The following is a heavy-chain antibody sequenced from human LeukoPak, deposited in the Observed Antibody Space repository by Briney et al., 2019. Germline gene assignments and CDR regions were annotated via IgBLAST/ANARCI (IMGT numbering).Heavy chain of an antibody. J-gene: IGHJ4*02. CDR2: IYPGDSDT. Sequence: GESLKISCKGSGYSFTSYWIGWVRQMPGKGLEWMGIIYPGDSDTRYSPSFQGQVTISADKSISTAYLQWSSLKASDTAMYYCARLRGQEIYYDSSGYFFFDYWGQGTLVTVSS. CDR1: GYSFTSYW. V-gene: IGHV5-51*01. CDR3: ARLRGQEIYYDSSGYFFFDY. D-gene: IGHD3-22*01.